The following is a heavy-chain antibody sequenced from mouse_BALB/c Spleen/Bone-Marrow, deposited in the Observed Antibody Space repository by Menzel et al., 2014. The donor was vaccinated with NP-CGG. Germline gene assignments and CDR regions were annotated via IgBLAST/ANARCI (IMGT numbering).Heavy chain of an antibody. Sequence: EVMLVESGAELVKPGASVKLSCTASGFSVEDTYMHWVKQRPEQGLEWIGRIDPANGNTKYDPKFQGKATITADTSSNTAHLQLSSLTSEDTAVYYCAEITTAAYYVMDYWGQGTSVTVSS. V-gene: IGHV14-3*02. J-gene: IGHJ4*01. CDR2: IDPANGNT. D-gene: IGHD1-2*01. CDR1: GFSVEDTY. CDR3: AEITTAAYYVMDY.